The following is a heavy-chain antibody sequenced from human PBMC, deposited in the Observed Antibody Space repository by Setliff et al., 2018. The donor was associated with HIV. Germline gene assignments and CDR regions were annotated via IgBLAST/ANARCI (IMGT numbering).Heavy chain of an antibody. D-gene: IGHD6-13*01. J-gene: IGHJ6*03. V-gene: IGHV4-39*01. CDR1: GGSISSSSYY. CDR2: IYYRGST. CDR3: AGGRYRSRWYASDHYYIDV. Sequence: TLSLPCTVSGGSISSSSYYWGWIRQPPGKGLQWIGSIYYRGSTYYNPSLKSRVTISVDTSKNQFSLKLRSVTAADTALYYCAGGRYRSRWYASDHYYIDVWGKGTTVTVSS.